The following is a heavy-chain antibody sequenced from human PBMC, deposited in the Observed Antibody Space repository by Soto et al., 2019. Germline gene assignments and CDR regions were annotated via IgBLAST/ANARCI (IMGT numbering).Heavy chain of an antibody. CDR3: ARGAQFDF. Sequence: SETLSLTCTVSNDSITEYFWTWIRQSPGKGLECIGRFYSSGSTNFNPSLKSRVTMSLDTSKNHFSMNLTSVTAADTAVYYCARGAQFDFWGQGTLVTVYS. V-gene: IGHV4-4*07. J-gene: IGHJ4*02. CDR2: FYSSGST. CDR1: NDSITEYF.